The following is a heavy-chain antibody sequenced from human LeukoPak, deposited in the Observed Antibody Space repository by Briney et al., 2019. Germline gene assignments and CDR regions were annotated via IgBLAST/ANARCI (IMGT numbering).Heavy chain of an antibody. CDR3: ARAGNDFWSGLTWFDP. CDR1: GGSISSGSYY. D-gene: IGHD3-3*01. V-gene: IGHV4-61*02. Sequence: SETLSLTCTVSGGSISSGSYYWSWIRQPAGKGLEWIGRIYSSGSTNYNPSLMSRVTISVETSKNQFSLKLSSVTAADTAVYYCARAGNDFWSGLTWFDPWGQGTLVTVSS. J-gene: IGHJ5*02. CDR2: IYSSGST.